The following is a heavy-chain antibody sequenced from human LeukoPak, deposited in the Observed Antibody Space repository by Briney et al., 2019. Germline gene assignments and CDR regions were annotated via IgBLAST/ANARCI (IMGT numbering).Heavy chain of an antibody. J-gene: IGHJ4*02. Sequence: PSETLSLTCTVSGGSISAYYWSWIRQPPGKGLEWIGYIHYSGTTNYYPSLKSRVTIALDTSKNQFSLKLNSVTAADTAVYYCARFGTSSSRFFDQWGQGTLVTLST. CDR2: IHYSGTT. D-gene: IGHD6-6*01. CDR1: GGSISAYY. V-gene: IGHV4-59*01. CDR3: ARFGTSSSRFFDQ.